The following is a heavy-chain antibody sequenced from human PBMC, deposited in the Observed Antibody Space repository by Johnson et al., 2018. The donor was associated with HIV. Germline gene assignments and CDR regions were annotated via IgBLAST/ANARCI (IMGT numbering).Heavy chain of an antibody. CDR2: IWFDGLTK. Sequence: QVQLVESGGGVVQPGRSLRLSCEASGFTFRDYGMHRVRQAPGKGLEWVAVIWFDGLTKYYSDSVKGRSTISRDLSKNTLFQQMNSLRADDPAVYYCAKVAVATAAGGVGLNIWGPGTMVTVSS. CDR1: GFTFRDYG. V-gene: IGHV3-33*06. J-gene: IGHJ3*02. D-gene: IGHD6-13*01. CDR3: AKVAVATAAGGVGLNI.